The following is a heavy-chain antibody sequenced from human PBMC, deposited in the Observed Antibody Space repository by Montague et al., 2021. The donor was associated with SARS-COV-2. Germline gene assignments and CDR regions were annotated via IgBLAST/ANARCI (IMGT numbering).Heavy chain of an antibody. V-gene: IGHV4-31*03. CDR3: ARAHITKIVVVDAFDI. D-gene: IGHD3-22*01. CDR1: GGSISSGGYY. J-gene: IGHJ3*02. CDR2: IYYSGST. Sequence: TLSLTCTVSGGSISSGGYYWSWIRQHPGKGLEWIGYIYYSGSTYYNPSLKSRVTISVDTSKNQFSLKLSSVTAADTAVYYCARAHITKIVVVDAFDIWGQGTMVTVSS.